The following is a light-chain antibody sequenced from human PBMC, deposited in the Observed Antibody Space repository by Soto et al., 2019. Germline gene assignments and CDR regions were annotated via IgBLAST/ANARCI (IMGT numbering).Light chain of an antibody. Sequence: EIVLTQSPATLSLSPGERASLSCRASQSVSSYLAWYQQKPGQAPRLLMYDAIIRAAGIPARFSGSWSGTEFTLTINSLQSEDFAVYYCQHYDAWPLTFGGGTKV. J-gene: IGKJ4*01. CDR1: QSVSSY. CDR3: QHYDAWPLT. CDR2: DAI. V-gene: IGKV3-15*01.